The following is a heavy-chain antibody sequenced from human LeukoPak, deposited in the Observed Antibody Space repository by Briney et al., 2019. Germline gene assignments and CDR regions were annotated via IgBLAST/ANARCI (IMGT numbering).Heavy chain of an antibody. CDR2: INSDGSST. CDR3: VREGRVSGYDFDY. Sequence: GGSLRLSCEASRFPFSSYWMHWVRQAPGKGLVRVSRINSDGSSTTYADSVKGRLTISRDNAKNTLYLQMNSLRAEDTAVYYCVREGRVSGYDFDYWGQGTLVTVSS. V-gene: IGHV3-74*01. J-gene: IGHJ4*02. CDR1: RFPFSSYW. D-gene: IGHD5-12*01.